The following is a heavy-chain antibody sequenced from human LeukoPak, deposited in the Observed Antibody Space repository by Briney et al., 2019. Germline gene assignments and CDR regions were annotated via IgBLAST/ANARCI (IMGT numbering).Heavy chain of an antibody. CDR2: INPSGGST. V-gene: IGHV1-46*01. D-gene: IGHD6-13*01. Sequence: GASVKVSCKASGYTFTSYYIHWVRQAPGQGLEWMGRINPSGGSTSYAQKFQGRVTMTRDTSTSTVYMELSSLRSEDTAVYYCARQTDSSSWIHPRYYFDYWGQGTLVTVSS. CDR3: ARQTDSSSWIHPRYYFDY. J-gene: IGHJ4*02. CDR1: GYTFTSYY.